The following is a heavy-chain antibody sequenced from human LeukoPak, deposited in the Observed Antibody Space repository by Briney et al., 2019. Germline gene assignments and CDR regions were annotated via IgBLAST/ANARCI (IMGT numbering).Heavy chain of an antibody. CDR3: ARQAYQYYDFWSGYHDY. CDR2: INSDASST. J-gene: IGHJ4*02. CDR1: GFTFSSYW. D-gene: IGHD3-3*01. V-gene: IGHV3-74*01. Sequence: PRGSLRLSCAASGFTFSSYWMHWVRQAPGKGLVWVSRINSDASSTSYADSVKGRFTISRDNAKNTLYLQMNSLRAEDTAVYYCARQAYQYYDFWSGYHDYWGQGTLVTVSS.